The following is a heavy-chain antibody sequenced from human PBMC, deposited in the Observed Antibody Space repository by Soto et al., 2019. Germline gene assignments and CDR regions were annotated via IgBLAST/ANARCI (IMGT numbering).Heavy chain of an antibody. D-gene: IGHD5-12*01. CDR1: GCTFSSYA. J-gene: IGHJ6*03. CDR2: ISGSGGST. V-gene: IGHV3-23*01. Sequence: EVQLLESGGGLVQPGGSLRLSCAASGCTFSSYAMSWVRQAPGKGLEWVSAISGSGGSTYYADSVKGRFTISRDNSKNTLYLQMNSLRAEDTAVYYCAKGHSGYDWWPYYYMDVWGKGTTVTVSS. CDR3: AKGHSGYDWWPYYYMDV.